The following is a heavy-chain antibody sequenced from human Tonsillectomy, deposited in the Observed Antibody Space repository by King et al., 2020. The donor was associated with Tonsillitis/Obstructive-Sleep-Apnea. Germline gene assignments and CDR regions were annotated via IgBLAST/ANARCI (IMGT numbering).Heavy chain of an antibody. CDR3: EKVAGSYYYDSSGYYTGGGFDY. V-gene: IGHV3-23*04. CDR2: ISGSGGSI. J-gene: IGHJ4*02. Sequence: VQLVESGGGLVQPGGSLRLSCAASGFTFSSYAMSWVRQAPGKELEWVSAISGSGGSIYHADSVKGRFTISRDNSKNTLYLQMNSLRAEDTAVYYCEKVAGSYYYDSSGYYTGGGFDYWGQGTLVTVSS. D-gene: IGHD3-22*01. CDR1: GFTFSSYA.